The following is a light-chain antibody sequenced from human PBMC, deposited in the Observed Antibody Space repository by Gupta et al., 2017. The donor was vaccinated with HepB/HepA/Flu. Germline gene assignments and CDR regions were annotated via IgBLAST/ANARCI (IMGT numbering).Light chain of an antibody. V-gene: IGLV2-14*03. Sequence: SARTQPASVSGSPGQSITIPCPGSSTDVGAYDYVFWYQQHPGKAPKLVIYDVSNRASGVSNRFSGSKSGNTASLTISGLQAEDEADYYCSSYTGGSTLVFGGGTKLTVL. CDR1: STDVGAYDY. CDR3: SSYTGGSTLV. CDR2: DVS. J-gene: IGLJ2*01.